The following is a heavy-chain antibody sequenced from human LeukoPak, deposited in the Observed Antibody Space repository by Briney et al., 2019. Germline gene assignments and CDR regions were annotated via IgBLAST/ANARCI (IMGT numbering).Heavy chain of an antibody. V-gene: IGHV3-74*01. CDR2: INHDSTGP. D-gene: IGHD3-9*01. CDR3: ARAGPDWRIDS. J-gene: IGHJ4*02. CDR1: GFSFSGYW. Sequence: GGSLRLSCAASGFSFSGYWMHWVRQAPGKGLVWVALINHDSTGPNYADSLKGRFSISRDNAKDTLYLQMNSLRAEDTAVSYCARAGPDWRIDSWGQGTLVTVSS.